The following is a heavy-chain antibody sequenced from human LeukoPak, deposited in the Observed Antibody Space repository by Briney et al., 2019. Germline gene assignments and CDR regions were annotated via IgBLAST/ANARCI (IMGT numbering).Heavy chain of an antibody. CDR2: IYYSGST. D-gene: IGHD2-15*01. CDR3: ARDRGGVIPRAFDI. V-gene: IGHV4-30-4*01. J-gene: IGHJ3*02. CDR1: GGSISSGDYY. Sequence: SETLSLTCAVSGGSISSGDYYWSWIRQPPGKGLEWIGYIYYSGSTYYNPSLKSRVTISVDTSKNQFSLKLSSVTAADTAVYYCARDRGGVIPRAFDIWGQGTMVTVSS.